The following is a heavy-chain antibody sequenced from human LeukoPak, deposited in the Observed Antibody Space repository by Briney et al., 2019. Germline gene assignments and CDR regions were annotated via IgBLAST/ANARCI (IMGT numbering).Heavy chain of an antibody. D-gene: IGHD4-17*01. V-gene: IGHV3-48*03. Sequence: GGSLRLSCAASVFTFSSYEMNWVRQAPGKGLEWVSYISSSGSTIYYADSVKGRFTISRDNAKNSLYLQMNSLRAEDTAVDYCARVGYAVTTYRVYWGQGTLVTVSS. CDR3: ARVGYAVTTYRVY. J-gene: IGHJ4*02. CDR2: ISSSGSTI. CDR1: VFTFSSYE.